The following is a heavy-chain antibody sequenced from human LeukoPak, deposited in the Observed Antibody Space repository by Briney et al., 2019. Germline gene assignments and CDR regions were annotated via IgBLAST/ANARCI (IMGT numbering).Heavy chain of an antibody. D-gene: IGHD3-10*01. V-gene: IGHV3-21*01. CDR3: AREYGSGSYLNWFDP. Sequence: GRSLRLSCAPSGFTFSRHGMHWVRQAPGKGLEWVSSISSSSSYIYYADSVKGRFTISRDNAKNSLYLQMNSLRAEDTAVYYCAREYGSGSYLNWFDPWGQGTLVTVSS. CDR2: ISSSSSYI. CDR1: GFTFSRHG. J-gene: IGHJ5*02.